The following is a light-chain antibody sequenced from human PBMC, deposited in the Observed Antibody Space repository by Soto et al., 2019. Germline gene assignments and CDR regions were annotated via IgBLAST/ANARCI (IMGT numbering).Light chain of an antibody. J-gene: IGKJ4*02. Sequence: EIVMTQSPATLSVSPGERATLSCRASQSVSSNLAWYQQKPGQAPRLLIYGASTRATGVPARFSGSGSGTEFTLTISSLQSEDFAAYYCQQYNNWPPRFGGGTKVEIK. CDR1: QSVSSN. CDR3: QQYNNWPPR. V-gene: IGKV3D-15*01. CDR2: GAS.